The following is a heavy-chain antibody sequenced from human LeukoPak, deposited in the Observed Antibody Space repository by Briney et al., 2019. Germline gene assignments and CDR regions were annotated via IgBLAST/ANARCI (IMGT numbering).Heavy chain of an antibody. V-gene: IGHV1-2*02. Sequence: ASVKVSCKASGYTFTGYYMHWVRQAPGQGLEWMGWINPNSGGTNYAQKFQGRITMTRDTSISTAYMELSRLRSDDTAVYYCARDTHQLPGPDYWGQGTLVTVSS. CDR3: ARDTHQLPGPDY. CDR2: INPNSGGT. D-gene: IGHD2-2*01. J-gene: IGHJ4*02. CDR1: GYTFTGYY.